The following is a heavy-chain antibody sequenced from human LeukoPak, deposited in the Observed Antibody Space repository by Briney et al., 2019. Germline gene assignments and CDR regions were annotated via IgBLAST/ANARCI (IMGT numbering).Heavy chain of an antibody. CDR3: ATYGRDGYKGFY. V-gene: IGHV3-48*04. J-gene: IGHJ4*02. D-gene: IGHD5-24*01. Sequence: GGSLRLSCAASGFTFNKYSMSWVRQAAGKGLEWISYIDGSSATIYYADSVKGRFTTSRDNTKNSVYLHMSSLRAEDTAMYYCATYGRDGYKGFYWGQGTLVTVSS. CDR1: GFTFNKYS. CDR2: IDGSSATI.